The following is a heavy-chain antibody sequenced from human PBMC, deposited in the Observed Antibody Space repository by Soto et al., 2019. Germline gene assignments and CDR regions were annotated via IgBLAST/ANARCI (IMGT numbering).Heavy chain of an antibody. V-gene: IGHV5-51*01. Sequence: PGESLKISCKGSRYSFTSYWIGWVRQMPGKGLEWMGIIYPGDSDTRYSPSFQGQVTISADKSISTAYLQWSSLKASDTAMYYCARPGSSSTSDYYYYYGMDVWGQGTTVTVSS. J-gene: IGHJ6*02. D-gene: IGHD2-2*01. CDR3: ARPGSSSTSDYYYYYGMDV. CDR1: RYSFTSYW. CDR2: IYPGDSDT.